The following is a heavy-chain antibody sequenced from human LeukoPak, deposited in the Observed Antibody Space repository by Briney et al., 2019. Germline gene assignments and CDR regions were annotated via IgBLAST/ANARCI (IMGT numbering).Heavy chain of an antibody. Sequence: PSETLSLTCTVSGGSISGYYWSWIRQPPGKGLEWIGYIYNSGSTTYNPSLKSRVTISVGTSKNQFSLRLRSVTAVDTAVYYCARDGLQGSILWDQGTLVTVSS. V-gene: IGHV4-59*01. CDR3: ARDGLQGSIL. J-gene: IGHJ4*02. D-gene: IGHD4-11*01. CDR2: IYNSGST. CDR1: GGSISGYY.